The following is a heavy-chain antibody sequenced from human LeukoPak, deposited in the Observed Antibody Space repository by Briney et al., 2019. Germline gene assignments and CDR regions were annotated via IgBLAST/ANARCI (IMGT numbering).Heavy chain of an antibody. CDR1: GFTFSIYW. Sequence: PEGSLRLSCAASGFTFSIYWMHWVRQAPGKGLVWVSRINTDGSSTSYADSVKGRFTISRDNAKNTLYLQMNSLRAEDTAVYYCAREACSSTSCWFDPWGQGTLVTVSS. CDR2: INTDGSST. CDR3: AREACSSTSCWFDP. V-gene: IGHV3-74*01. J-gene: IGHJ5*02. D-gene: IGHD2-2*01.